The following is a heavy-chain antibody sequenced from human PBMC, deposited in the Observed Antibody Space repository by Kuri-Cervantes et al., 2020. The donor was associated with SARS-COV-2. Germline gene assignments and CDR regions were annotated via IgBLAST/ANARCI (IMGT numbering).Heavy chain of an antibody. CDR1: GFTFSSYA. V-gene: IGHV3-64D*08. CDR2: ISSNGGST. CDR3: VKDVGYRDLAVGY. D-gene: IGHD4-17*01. Sequence: SLNICCSASGFTFSSYAMHLVRQAPGKGLGYVSAISSNGGSTYYADSVKGRFTISRDNSKNTLYLQMSSLRAEDTAVYYCVKDVGYRDLAVGYWGQGTLVTVSS. J-gene: IGHJ4*02.